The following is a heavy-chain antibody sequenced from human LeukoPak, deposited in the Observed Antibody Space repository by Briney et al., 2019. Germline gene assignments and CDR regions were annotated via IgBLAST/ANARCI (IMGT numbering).Heavy chain of an antibody. D-gene: IGHD3-10*01. V-gene: IGHV1-18*04. Sequence: ASVKVSCKASGYTFTSYGISWVRQAPGQGLEWMGWISAYNGNTNYAQKLQGRVTVTTDTSTSTAYMELRSLRSDDTAVYYCARDRDLRLWFGELLGNYFDYWGQGTLVTVSS. J-gene: IGHJ4*02. CDR3: ARDRDLRLWFGELLGNYFDY. CDR1: GYTFTSYG. CDR2: ISAYNGNT.